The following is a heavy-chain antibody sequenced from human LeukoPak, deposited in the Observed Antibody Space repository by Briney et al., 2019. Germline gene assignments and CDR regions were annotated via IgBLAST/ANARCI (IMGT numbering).Heavy chain of an antibody. CDR1: GSTFSSYW. CDR3: ARDSGYSGYGGYDAFDI. Sequence: GGSLRLSCAASGSTFSSYWMSWVRQAPGKGLEWVANIKQDGSEKYYVDSVKGRFTISRDNAKNSLYLQMNSLRAEDTAVYYCARDSGYSGYGGYDAFDIWGQGTMVTVSS. V-gene: IGHV3-7*01. CDR2: IKQDGSEK. J-gene: IGHJ3*02. D-gene: IGHD5-12*01.